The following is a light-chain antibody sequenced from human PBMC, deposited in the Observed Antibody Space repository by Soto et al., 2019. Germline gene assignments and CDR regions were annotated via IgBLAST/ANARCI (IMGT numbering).Light chain of an antibody. CDR1: SGHSSYI. V-gene: IGLV4-60*02. J-gene: IGLJ2*01. Sequence: QAVVTQSSSASASLGSSVKLTCTLSSGHSSYIIAWHQQQPGKAPRYLMKLEVSGSYNKGSGVPDRFSGSSSGADRYLTISNLRFEDEADYYCETWDNNILVFGGGTKLTVL. CDR3: ETWDNNILV. CDR2: LEVSGSY.